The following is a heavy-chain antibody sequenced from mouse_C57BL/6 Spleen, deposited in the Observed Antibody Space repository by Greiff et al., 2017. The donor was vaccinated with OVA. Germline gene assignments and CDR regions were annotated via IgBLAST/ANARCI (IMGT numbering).Heavy chain of an antibody. CDR2: IDPSDSYT. V-gene: IGHV1-59*01. CDR3: ARSAYGNSYFDY. J-gene: IGHJ2*01. D-gene: IGHD2-1*01. CDR1: GYTFTSYW. Sequence: QVHVKQPGAELVRPGTSVKLSCKASGYTFTSYWMHWVKQRPGQGLEWIGVIDPSDSYTNYNQKFKGKATLTVDTSSSTAYMQLSSLTSEDSAVYYCARSAYGNSYFDYWGQGTTLTVSS.